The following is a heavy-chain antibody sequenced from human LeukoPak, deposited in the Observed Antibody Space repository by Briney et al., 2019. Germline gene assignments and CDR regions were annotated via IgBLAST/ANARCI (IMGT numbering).Heavy chain of an antibody. Sequence: GGSLRLSCAASGFMFSSNWMSWVRLAPGKGLEWVANIKEDGTETYYVDSVKGRFAISRDNAKNSLYLQMNSLRVEDTAVYYCAKEGRSLQTYWGQGTLVTVSS. CDR3: AKEGRSLQTY. CDR2: IKEDGTET. D-gene: IGHD5-24*01. J-gene: IGHJ4*02. CDR1: GFMFSSNW. V-gene: IGHV3-7*03.